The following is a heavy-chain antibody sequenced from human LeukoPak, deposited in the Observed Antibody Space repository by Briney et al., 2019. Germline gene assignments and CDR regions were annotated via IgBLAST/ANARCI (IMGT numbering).Heavy chain of an antibody. CDR3: ARSFGSGYYNPYFDY. V-gene: IGHV4-34*01. D-gene: IGHD3-3*01. Sequence: PSETLSLTCAVYGGSFSGYYWSWIRQPPGKGLEWIGEINHSGSTNYNPSLKSRVTISVDTSKNQFSLKLSSVTAADTAVYYCARSFGSGYYNPYFDYWGQGTLVTVSS. CDR1: GGSFSGYY. CDR2: INHSGST. J-gene: IGHJ4*02.